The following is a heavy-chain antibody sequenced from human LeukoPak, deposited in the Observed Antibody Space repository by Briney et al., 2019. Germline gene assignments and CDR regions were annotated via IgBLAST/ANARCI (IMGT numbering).Heavy chain of an antibody. V-gene: IGHV1-2*06. Sequence: ASVKVSCKASGYTLTDYYMHWVRQAPGQGLEWMGRINPNSGGTKYAQKFQGRVTMTRATSISTAYMELSRLRSDDTAVYYCARASSSWISYFDYWGQGTLVTVSS. CDR2: INPNSGGT. CDR1: GYTLTDYY. J-gene: IGHJ4*02. D-gene: IGHD6-13*01. CDR3: ARASSSWISYFDY.